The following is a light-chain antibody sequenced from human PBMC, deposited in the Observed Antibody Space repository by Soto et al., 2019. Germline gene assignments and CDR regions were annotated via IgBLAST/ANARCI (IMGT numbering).Light chain of an antibody. J-gene: IGKJ1*01. CDR1: QTISSW. CDR3: QHYHRYSEA. Sequence: DIPMTQSPSTLSGSVGDRVTITCRASQTISSWLAWYQQKPGKAPKLLIYKASTLKSGVPSRFSGSGPGTEFTLTISSLQPDDFATYYCQHYHRYSEAFGQGTKVELK. CDR2: KAS. V-gene: IGKV1-5*03.